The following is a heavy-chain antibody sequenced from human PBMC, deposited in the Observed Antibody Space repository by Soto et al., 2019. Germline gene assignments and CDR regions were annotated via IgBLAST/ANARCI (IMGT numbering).Heavy chain of an antibody. Sequence: PSXTLSLTCPVSGGSVSSGNYYWSWIRQPPGKGLEWIGYIYYSGSTNYNPSLKSRVTISVDTSKNQFSLKLSSVTAADTAVYYCAIAVAGLGTFDYWGQGTLVTVSS. J-gene: IGHJ4*02. CDR2: IYYSGST. D-gene: IGHD6-19*01. CDR3: AIAVAGLGTFDY. CDR1: GGSVSSGNYY. V-gene: IGHV4-61*01.